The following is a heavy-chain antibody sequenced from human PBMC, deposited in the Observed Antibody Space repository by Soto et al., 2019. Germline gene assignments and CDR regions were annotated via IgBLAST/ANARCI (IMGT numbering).Heavy chain of an antibody. J-gene: IGHJ6*02. Sequence: QVQLVQSGAEVKKPGASVKVSCKASGYTFTSYGISWVRQAPGQGLEWMGWISAYNGKTNYAQKLQGRVTMTTDTSTSTAYMELRSLRSDDTVVYYCAKYICPAYYYDGMYVWGQGTTVTVSS. CDR2: ISAYNGKT. D-gene: IGHD5-12*01. CDR1: GYTFTSYG. CDR3: AKYICPAYYYDGMYV. V-gene: IGHV1-18*04.